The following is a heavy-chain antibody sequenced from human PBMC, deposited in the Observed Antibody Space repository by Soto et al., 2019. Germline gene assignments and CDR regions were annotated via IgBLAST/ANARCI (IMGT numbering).Heavy chain of an antibody. Sequence: SETLSLTCAVYGGSFSGYYWSWIRQPPGKGLEWIGEINHSGSTNYNPSLKSRVTISVDTSKNQFSLKLSSVTAADTAVYYCARFRITMVRGAANWFDPWGQGTLVTVSS. CDR2: INHSGST. V-gene: IGHV4-34*01. CDR3: ARFRITMVRGAANWFDP. CDR1: GGSFSGYY. J-gene: IGHJ5*02. D-gene: IGHD3-10*01.